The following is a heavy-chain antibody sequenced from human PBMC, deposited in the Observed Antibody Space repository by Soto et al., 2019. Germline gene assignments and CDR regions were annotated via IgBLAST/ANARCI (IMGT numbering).Heavy chain of an antibody. CDR1: GGSISSGDYY. CDR2: IYYSGST. CDR3: ARDVLAAAGPSSYYFDY. V-gene: IGHV4-30-4*01. Sequence: LSLTCTVSGGSISSGDYYWGWIRQPPGKGLGWIGYIYYSGSTYYNPSLKSRVTISVDTSKNQFSLKLSSVTAADTAVYYRARDVLAAAGPSSYYFDYWGQGTLVTVSS. J-gene: IGHJ4*02. D-gene: IGHD6-13*01.